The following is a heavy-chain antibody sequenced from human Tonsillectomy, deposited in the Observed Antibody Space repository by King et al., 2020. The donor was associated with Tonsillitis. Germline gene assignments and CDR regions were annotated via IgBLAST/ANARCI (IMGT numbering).Heavy chain of an antibody. J-gene: IGHJ3*01. V-gene: IGHV3-23*04. D-gene: IGHD1-26*01. CDR1: GFTFSSYA. CDR2: LSGSGSST. CDR3: ARASGGLSGSYPLNAFDV. Sequence: VQLVESGGGLVQPGGSPRLSCAASGFTFSSYAMSWVRQAPGKGLEWVSTLSGSGSSTYYADSVKGRLTISRDNSKNTLYLQMSSLRAEDTAVYYCARASGGLSGSYPLNAFDVWGQGTMVTVS.